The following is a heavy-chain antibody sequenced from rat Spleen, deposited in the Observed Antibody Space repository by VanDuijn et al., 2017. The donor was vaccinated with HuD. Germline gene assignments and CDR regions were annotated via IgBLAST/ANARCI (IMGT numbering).Heavy chain of an antibody. CDR1: GFIFSDHF. J-gene: IGHJ2*01. CDR2: LSYDNYNT. V-gene: IGHV5-29*01. Sequence: EVQLVESDGGLVQPGRSLKLSCAASGFIFSDHFMAWVRQAPTMGLEWVATLSYDNYNTYYRDSVKGRFTISRNNAENTLYLQMNSLRSEDTATYYCTRGGSSRFDYWGQGVMVTVSS. D-gene: IGHD1-2*01. CDR3: TRGGSSRFDY.